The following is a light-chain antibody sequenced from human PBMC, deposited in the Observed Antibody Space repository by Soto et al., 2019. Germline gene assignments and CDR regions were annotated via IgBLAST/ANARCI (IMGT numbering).Light chain of an antibody. Sequence: EIVMTQSPATLSVSPGERATLSCRASQSISNLLAWYQQKPGQAPRLLMYGASTRATDFPDRFSGSGSGTEFTLTISSLHSEDFAVYYCQQYYDWPITFGQGTRLE. CDR3: QQYYDWPIT. J-gene: IGKJ5*01. CDR1: QSISNL. CDR2: GAS. V-gene: IGKV3-15*01.